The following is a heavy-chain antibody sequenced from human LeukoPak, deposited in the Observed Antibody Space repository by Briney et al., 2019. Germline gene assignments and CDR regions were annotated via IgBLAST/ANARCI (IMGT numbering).Heavy chain of an antibody. CDR2: TYYRSTWHN. Sequence: SQTLSLTCAISGDSVSSISATWNWIRQSPSRGLEWLGRTYYRSTWHNDYAASVKSQITINPDTSKNQFFLRLNSVTLEDTAVYYCAKSAYFREYFDYWGQGILVTVSS. CDR1: GDSVSSISAT. CDR3: AKSAYFREYFDY. V-gene: IGHV6-1*01. J-gene: IGHJ4*02. D-gene: IGHD2-8*01.